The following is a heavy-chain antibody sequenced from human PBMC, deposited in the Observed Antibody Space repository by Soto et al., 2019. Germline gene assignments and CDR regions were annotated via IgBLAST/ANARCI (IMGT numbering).Heavy chain of an antibody. V-gene: IGHV1-18*04. CDR1: GYTFTSYG. D-gene: IGHD6-25*01. CDR2: ISAYNGNT. CDR3: ARDAAAGYFDY. J-gene: IGHJ4*02. Sequence: ASVKVSCKASGYTFTSYGISWVRQAPGQGLEWMGWISAYNGNTNYAQKLQGRVTMTTDTSTSTAYMELRSLRAEDTAVYYCARDAAAGYFDYWGQGTLVTVSS.